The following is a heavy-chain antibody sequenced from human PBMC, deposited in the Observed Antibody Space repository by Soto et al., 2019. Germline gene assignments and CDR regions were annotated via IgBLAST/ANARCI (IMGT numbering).Heavy chain of an antibody. Sequence: SETLSLTCTVSGGSISSGGYYWSWIRQHPGKGLEWIGYIYYSGSTYYNPSLKSLVTISVDTSKNQFSLKLSSVTAADTAVYYCARFAQTVERYCSGGSCFSRFDPRGQGTLVTVSS. CDR3: ARFAQTVERYCSGGSCFSRFDP. D-gene: IGHD2-15*01. CDR1: GGSISSGGYY. J-gene: IGHJ5*02. V-gene: IGHV4-31*01. CDR2: IYYSGST.